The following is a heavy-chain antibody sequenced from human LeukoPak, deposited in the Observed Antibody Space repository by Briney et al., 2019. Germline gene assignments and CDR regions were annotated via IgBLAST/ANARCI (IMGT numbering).Heavy chain of an antibody. CDR2: IYHSGST. CDR1: GYSISSGYY. CDR3: ARHGVAGTPYYFDY. V-gene: IGHV4-38-2*01. Sequence: PSETLSLTCAVSGYSISSGYYWGWIRQPPGKGLEWIGSIYHSGSTNYNPSLKSRVTISVDTSKNQFSLKLSSVTAADTAVYYCARHGVAGTPYYFDYWGQGTLDTVSS. D-gene: IGHD6-19*01. J-gene: IGHJ4*02.